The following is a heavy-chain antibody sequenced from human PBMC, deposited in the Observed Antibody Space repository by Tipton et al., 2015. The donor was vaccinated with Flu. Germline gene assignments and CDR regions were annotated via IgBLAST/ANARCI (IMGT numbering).Heavy chain of an antibody. CDR2: IYYSGST. V-gene: IGHV4-59*08. Sequence: TLSLTCTVSGGSISSYYWSWIRQPPGKELEWIGYIYYSGSTNYNPSLKSRVTISVDTSKNQFSLKVSSVTAADTAVYYCARHPRQGYYYMDVWGKGTTVTVSS. J-gene: IGHJ6*03. CDR3: ARHPRQGYYYMDV. CDR1: GGSISSYY.